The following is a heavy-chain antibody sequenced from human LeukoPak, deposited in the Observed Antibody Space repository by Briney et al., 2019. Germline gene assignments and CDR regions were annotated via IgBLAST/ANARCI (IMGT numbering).Heavy chain of an antibody. Sequence: ASVKVSCKASGYTFTGYYMHRVRQAPGQGLEWMGWINPNSGGTNYAQKFQGWVTMTRDTSISTAYMELNRLRSDDTAVYYCAVCSSTSCYKGVYFDYWGQGTLVTVSS. CDR1: GYTFTGYY. V-gene: IGHV1-2*04. CDR2: INPNSGGT. CDR3: AVCSSTSCYKGVYFDY. J-gene: IGHJ4*02. D-gene: IGHD2-2*02.